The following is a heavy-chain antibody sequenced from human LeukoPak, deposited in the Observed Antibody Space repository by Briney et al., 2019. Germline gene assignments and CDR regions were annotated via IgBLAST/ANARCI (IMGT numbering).Heavy chain of an antibody. J-gene: IGHJ5*02. D-gene: IGHD4-23*01. Sequence: GASVKVSCKASGYTLTRHYMHWVRQAPGQGLEWMGVINPRGTSTIYAEKFQGRIILTRDMSSTTDYMELSSLKSDDMAVYYCARDNSMDERGWWFDPWGQGTLVTVSS. CDR1: GYTLTRHY. V-gene: IGHV1-46*01. CDR2: INPRGTST. CDR3: ARDNSMDERGWWFDP.